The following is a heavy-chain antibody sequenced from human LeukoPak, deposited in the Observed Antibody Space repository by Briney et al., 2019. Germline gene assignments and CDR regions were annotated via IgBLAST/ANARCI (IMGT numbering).Heavy chain of an antibody. CDR1: GGSISSYY. Sequence: SETLPLTCTASGGSISSYYWSWIRQPPGKGLEWIGYIYYSGSTSYNPSLKSRVTISVDTSKNQFSLKLSSVTAADTAVYYCAVRIRDGYNYGDYWGQGTLVTVSS. V-gene: IGHV4-59*01. J-gene: IGHJ4*02. CDR3: AVRIRDGYNYGDY. CDR2: IYYSGST. D-gene: IGHD5-24*01.